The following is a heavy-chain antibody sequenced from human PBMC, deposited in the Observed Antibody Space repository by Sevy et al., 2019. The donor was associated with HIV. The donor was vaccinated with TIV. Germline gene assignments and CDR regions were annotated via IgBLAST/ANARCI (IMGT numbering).Heavy chain of an antibody. Sequence: GGSLRLSCAASGFTFSKYSLSWVRQPPGKGLEWVSTLSFGCGEINYADSVKGRCTISRENSKSTVYLQMNNLRPEETAVYYCAREGCTKPHDYWGQGTLVTVSS. CDR3: AREGCTKPHDY. CDR1: GFTFSKYS. D-gene: IGHD2-8*01. CDR2: LSFGCGEI. V-gene: IGHV3-23*01. J-gene: IGHJ4*02.